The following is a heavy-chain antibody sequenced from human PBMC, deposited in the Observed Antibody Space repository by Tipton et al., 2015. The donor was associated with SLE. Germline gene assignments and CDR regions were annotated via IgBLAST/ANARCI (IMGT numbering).Heavy chain of an antibody. J-gene: IGHJ4*03. CDR2: SNPSGNT. CDR3: ARGAKERITLVRVRPYYFDY. CDR1: GGSFSGYS. D-gene: IGHD3-10*01. V-gene: IGHV4-34*01. Sequence: TLSLTCAVFGGSFSGYSWSWIRQPPGKGLEWVGESNPSGNTNYNPSLKSRVTISVDTSKNQLSLKLTSVTAADPAVYYCARGAKERITLVRVRPYYFDYWGQGSLVTVSS.